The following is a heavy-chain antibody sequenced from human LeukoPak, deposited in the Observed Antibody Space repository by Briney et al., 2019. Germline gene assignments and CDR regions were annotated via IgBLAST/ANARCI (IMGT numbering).Heavy chain of an antibody. D-gene: IGHD2-2*01. CDR2: ISYDGSNK. CDR1: GFTFSSYD. J-gene: IGHJ4*02. V-gene: IGHV3-30-3*01. Sequence: GGSLRLSCAASGFTFSSYDMHWVRQAPGKGLEWVAVISYDGSNKYYADSVKGRFTISRDNSKNTLYLQMNSLRAEDTAVYYCARDDSVVPAAIVYWGQGTLVTVSS. CDR3: ARDDSVVPAAIVY.